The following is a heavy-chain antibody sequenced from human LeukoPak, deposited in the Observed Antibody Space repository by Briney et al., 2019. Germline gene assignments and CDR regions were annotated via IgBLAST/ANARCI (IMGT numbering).Heavy chain of an antibody. CDR1: GFTFSPYW. D-gene: IGHD6-19*01. Sequence: GGSLRLSCAVSGFTFSPYWMDWVRQAPGKGLGWVSRISSDGSNTAYADSVKGRFTVSRDNAKNTLYLQMSSLSAEDTAVYYCAKRGDGGAWYDYWGQGTLVIVSS. J-gene: IGHJ4*02. CDR3: AKRGDGGAWYDY. V-gene: IGHV3-74*01. CDR2: ISSDGSNT.